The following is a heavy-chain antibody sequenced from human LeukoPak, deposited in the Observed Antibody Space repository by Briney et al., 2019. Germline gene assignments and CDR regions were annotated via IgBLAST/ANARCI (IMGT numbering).Heavy chain of an antibody. D-gene: IGHD6-19*01. J-gene: IGHJ6*04. Sequence: ASVKVSCKASGYTFTSYAMHWVRQAPGQRLEWMGWINAGNGNTKYSQKFQGRVTITRDTSASTAYMELSSLRSEDTAVYYCARAAGGERWLSSYYGMDVWGKGPTVTVSS. V-gene: IGHV1-3*01. CDR1: GYTFTSYA. CDR2: INAGNGNT. CDR3: ARAAGGERWLSSYYGMDV.